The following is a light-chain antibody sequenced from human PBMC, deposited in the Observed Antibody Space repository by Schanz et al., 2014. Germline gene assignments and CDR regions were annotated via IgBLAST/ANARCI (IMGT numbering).Light chain of an antibody. CDR1: SSNIGSNT. Sequence: QSVLTQPPSASGPPGQRVTISCSGSSSNIGSNTVNWYQQLPGTAPKLLIYSNSQRPSGVPDRFSGSKSGTSASLAISGLQSEDEADYYCASWDDSLYARVFGGGTKLTVL. CDR2: SNS. J-gene: IGLJ3*02. V-gene: IGLV1-44*01. CDR3: ASWDDSLYARV.